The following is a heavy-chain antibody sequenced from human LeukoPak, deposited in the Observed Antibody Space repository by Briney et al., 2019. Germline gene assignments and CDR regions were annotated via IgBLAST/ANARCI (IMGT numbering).Heavy chain of an antibody. J-gene: IGHJ4*02. CDR1: GFTFSSYS. Sequence: PGGSLRLSCAASGFTFSSYSMNWVRQAPGKGLEWVSSVSSSSSYIYYADSVKGRFTTSRDNAKNSLYLQMNSLRAEDTAVYYCASTPRGVVVSLYDYWGQGTLVTVSS. V-gene: IGHV3-21*01. CDR2: VSSSSSYI. D-gene: IGHD3-22*01. CDR3: ASTPRGVVVSLYDY.